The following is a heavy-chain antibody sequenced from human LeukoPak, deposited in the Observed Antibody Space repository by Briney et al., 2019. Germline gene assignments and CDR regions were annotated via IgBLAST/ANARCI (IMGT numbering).Heavy chain of an antibody. V-gene: IGHV1-2*02. J-gene: IGHJ4*02. CDR1: GYTFTSYG. D-gene: IGHD2-2*01. CDR2: INPNSGGT. Sequence: ASVKVSCKASGYTFTSYGISWVRQAPGQGLEWMGWINPNSGGTNYAQKFQGRVTMTRDTSISTAYMELSRLRSDDTAVYYCAREFVVVPGNPFDYWGQGTLVTVSS. CDR3: AREFVVVPGNPFDY.